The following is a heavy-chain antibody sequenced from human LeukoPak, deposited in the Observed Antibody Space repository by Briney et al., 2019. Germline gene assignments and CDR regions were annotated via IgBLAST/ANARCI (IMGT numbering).Heavy chain of an antibody. CDR3: ARSSGTGTFSY. J-gene: IGHJ4*02. Sequence: SETLSLTCTASGDSISRSTYYWAWLRQPPGKGLERIGSVYYGRSPYYNPSLESRATISVHTSKNHFSLKMSSVTAADTAVYYCARSSGTGTFSYWGQGTLVTVSS. CDR1: GDSISRSTYY. D-gene: IGHD6-25*01. CDR2: VYYGRSP. V-gene: IGHV4-39*02.